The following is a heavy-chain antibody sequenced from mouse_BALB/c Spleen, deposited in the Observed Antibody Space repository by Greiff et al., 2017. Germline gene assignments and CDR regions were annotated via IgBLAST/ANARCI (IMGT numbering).Heavy chain of an antibody. CDR1: GFAFSSYD. D-gene: IGHD2-3*01. Sequence: EVQRVESGGGLVKPGGSLKLSCAASGFAFSSYDMSWVRQTPEKRLEWVAYISSGGGSTYYPDTVKGRFTISRDNAKNTLYLQMSSLKSEDTAMYYCARQGGYYSVYFDYWGQGTTLTVSS. V-gene: IGHV5-12-1*01. CDR2: ISSGGGST. J-gene: IGHJ2*01. CDR3: ARQGGYYSVYFDY.